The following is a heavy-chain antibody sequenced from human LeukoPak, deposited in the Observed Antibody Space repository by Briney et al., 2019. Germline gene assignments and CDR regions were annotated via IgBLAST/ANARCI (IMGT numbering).Heavy chain of an antibody. CDR3: ARGPGDYYSSSSGGWWFDP. CDR2: INPNSGGT. Sequence: ASVKVSCKASGYTFTGYYMHWVRQAPGQGLEWMGRINPNSGGTNYAQKFQGRVTMTRDTSISTAYMELSRLRSDDTAVYYCARGPGDYYSSSSGGWWFDPWGQGTLVTVSS. J-gene: IGHJ5*02. CDR1: GYTFTGYY. D-gene: IGHD6-6*01. V-gene: IGHV1-2*06.